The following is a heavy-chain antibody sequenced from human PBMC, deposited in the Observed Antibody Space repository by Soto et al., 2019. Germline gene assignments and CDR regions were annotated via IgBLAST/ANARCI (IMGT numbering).Heavy chain of an antibody. CDR2: ISAYNGHT. CDR1: GYTFTSYG. D-gene: IGHD3-10*01. Sequence: QVQLVQSGAEVKKPGASVKVSCKSSGYTFTSYGISWVLQAPGQGLEWMGWISAYNGHTNYAQKLQGRVTMTTDTSTSTAYMELRSLRSDDTAVYYCARMVRGVIITTTNMYYFDYWGQGTLVTVSA. CDR3: ARMVRGVIITTTNMYYFDY. V-gene: IGHV1-18*01. J-gene: IGHJ4*02.